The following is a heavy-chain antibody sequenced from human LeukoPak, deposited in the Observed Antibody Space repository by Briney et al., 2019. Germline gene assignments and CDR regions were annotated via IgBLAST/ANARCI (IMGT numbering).Heavy chain of an antibody. J-gene: IGHJ6*02. Sequence: GRSLRLSCAASGFTFSSYGMHWVRQAPGKGLEWVAVISYDGSNKYYADSVKGRFTISRDNSKNTLYLQMNSLRAEDTAVYYCARDWSEGSSGWYYYGMDVWGQGTTVTVSS. CDR1: GFTFSSYG. V-gene: IGHV3-30*03. D-gene: IGHD6-19*01. CDR3: ARDWSEGSSGWYYYGMDV. CDR2: ISYDGSNK.